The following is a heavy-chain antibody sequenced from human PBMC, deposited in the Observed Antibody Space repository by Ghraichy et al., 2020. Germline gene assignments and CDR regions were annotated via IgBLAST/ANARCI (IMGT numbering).Heavy chain of an antibody. Sequence: LSLTCAASGFTFSSYGMHWVRQAPGKGLEWVAVIWYDGSNKYYADSVKGRFTISRDNSKNTLYLQMNSLRAEDTAVYYCAREVGYCTGGVCYSYYYGMDVWCQGTTVTVSS. J-gene: IGHJ6*02. CDR2: IWYDGSNK. D-gene: IGHD2-8*02. CDR1: GFTFSSYG. V-gene: IGHV3-33*01. CDR3: AREVGYCTGGVCYSYYYGMDV.